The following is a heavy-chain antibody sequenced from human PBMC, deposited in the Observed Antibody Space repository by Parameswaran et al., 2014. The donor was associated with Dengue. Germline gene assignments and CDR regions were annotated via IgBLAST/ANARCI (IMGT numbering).Heavy chain of an antibody. V-gene: IGHV1-46*01. Sequence: VRQAPGQGLEWMGIINPSGGSTSYAQKFQGRVTMTRDTSTSTVYMELSSLRSEDTAVYYCARGLRIAARPSYYYGMDVWGQGTTVTVSS. J-gene: IGHJ6*02. CDR2: INPSGGST. D-gene: IGHD6-6*01. CDR3: ARGLRIAARPSYYYGMDV.